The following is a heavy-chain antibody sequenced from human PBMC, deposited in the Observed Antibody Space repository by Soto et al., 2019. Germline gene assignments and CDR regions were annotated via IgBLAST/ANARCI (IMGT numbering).Heavy chain of an antibody. CDR2: ISYDGSNK. D-gene: IGHD6-13*01. CDR1: GFTFSSYG. CDR3: AKDRSSSWCIDY. Sequence: QVQLVESGGGVVQPGRSLRLSCAASGFTFSSYGMHWVRQAPGKGLEWVAVISYDGSNKYYADSVKGRFTISRDSSRNTLYLQMDSLRAEDTAVYYCAKDRSSSWCIDYWGQGTLFTVSS. J-gene: IGHJ4*02. V-gene: IGHV3-30*18.